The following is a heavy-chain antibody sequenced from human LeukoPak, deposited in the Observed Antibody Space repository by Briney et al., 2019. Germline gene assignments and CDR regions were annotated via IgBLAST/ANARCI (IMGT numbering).Heavy chain of an antibody. CDR2: IIPIFGTT. J-gene: IGHJ6*03. CDR1: GRSLSSYA. Sequence: GASVKVSCKASGRSLSSYAISWVRQAPGQGLEWMAGIIPIFGTTNYAQKFQGRVTITADESTSTAYMELSSLRSEDTAVYYCARGPYYYYMDVWGKGTTVTVSS. V-gene: IGHV1-69*13. CDR3: ARGPYYYYMDV.